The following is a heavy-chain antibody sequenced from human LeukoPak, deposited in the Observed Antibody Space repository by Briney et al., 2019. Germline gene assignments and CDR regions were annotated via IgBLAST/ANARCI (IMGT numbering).Heavy chain of an antibody. CDR2: INWNGGST. D-gene: IGHD3-22*01. CDR3: ARGASSGYYSSFDI. Sequence: GGSLRLSCAASGFTFSSYAMSWVRQAPGKGLEWVSGINWNGGSTGYADSVKGRFTISRDNAKNSLYLQMNSLRAEDTALYYCARGASSGYYSSFDIWGQGTMVTVSS. J-gene: IGHJ3*02. V-gene: IGHV3-20*04. CDR1: GFTFSSYA.